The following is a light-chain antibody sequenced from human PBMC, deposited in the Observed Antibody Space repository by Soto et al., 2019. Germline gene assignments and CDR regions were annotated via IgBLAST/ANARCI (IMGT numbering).Light chain of an antibody. CDR1: QNIKTY. CDR3: QQSFSSPPWT. Sequence: DIQMTQSPSTLPSCVGDIFTITCRSSQNIKTYLNWYQHKPGKAPNLLIYAASSLHSGVPSRFGGSGSGTDFTLTISSLQPEDFATYYCQQSFSSPPWTFGQGTKVDIK. J-gene: IGKJ1*01. V-gene: IGKV1-39*01. CDR2: AAS.